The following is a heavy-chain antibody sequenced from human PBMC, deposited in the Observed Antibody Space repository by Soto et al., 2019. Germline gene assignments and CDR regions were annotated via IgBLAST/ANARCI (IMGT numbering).Heavy chain of an antibody. D-gene: IGHD3-3*01. V-gene: IGHV3-33*01. J-gene: IGHJ6*02. Sequence: GGSLTLSCAASGFTFSSYGMHWVRQAPGKGLEWVAVIWYDGSNKYYADSVKGRFTISRDNSKNTLYLQMSSLRAEDTAVYYCARMYYDFWSGYPPPVMDVWGQGTTVTVSS. CDR3: ARMYYDFWSGYPPPVMDV. CDR2: IWYDGSNK. CDR1: GFTFSSYG.